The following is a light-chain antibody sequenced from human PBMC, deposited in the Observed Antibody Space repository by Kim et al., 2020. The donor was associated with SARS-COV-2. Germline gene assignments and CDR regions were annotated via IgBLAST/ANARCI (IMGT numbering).Light chain of an antibody. Sequence: SAFVGDRVTITCRAGQRISSYLNWYQQKPGKAPKLLISAASSLQSGVPSRFSGSGSGTDFTLTISSLQPEDFATYYCQQSYSTPYTFGQGTKLEI. V-gene: IGKV1-39*01. CDR1: QRISSY. J-gene: IGKJ2*01. CDR2: AAS. CDR3: QQSYSTPYT.